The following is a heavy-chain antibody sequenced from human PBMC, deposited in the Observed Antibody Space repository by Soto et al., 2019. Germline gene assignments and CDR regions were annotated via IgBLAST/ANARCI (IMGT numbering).Heavy chain of an antibody. CDR1: GFTFSSYW. J-gene: IGHJ6*02. CDR2: IKQDGSEK. D-gene: IGHD4-17*01. Sequence: GGSLRLSCAASGFTFSSYWMSWVRQAPGKGLEWVANIKQDGSEKYYVDSVKGRFTISRDNAKNSLYLQMNSLRAEDTAVYYCARVTNGDYNYYYGMDVWGQGTTVTVSS. CDR3: ARVTNGDYNYYYGMDV. V-gene: IGHV3-7*01.